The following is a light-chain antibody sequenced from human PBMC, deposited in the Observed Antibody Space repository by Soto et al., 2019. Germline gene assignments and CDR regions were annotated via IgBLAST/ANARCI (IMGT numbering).Light chain of an antibody. V-gene: IGKV3-20*01. CDR2: GTS. Sequence: PVERATLSCRASQSVSGSYLAWYQQKPGQAPRLFIYGTSSRATGIPDRFSGSGSGTDFTLTISRLEPEDFAVYYCQHYGSPLTFGGGTKVDI. CDR3: QHYGSPLT. CDR1: QSVSGSY. J-gene: IGKJ4*01.